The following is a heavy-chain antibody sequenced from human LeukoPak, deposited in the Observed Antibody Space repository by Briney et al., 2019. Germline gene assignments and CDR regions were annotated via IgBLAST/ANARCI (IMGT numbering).Heavy chain of an antibody. CDR1: GGSISSYY. Sequence: SETLSLTCTVSGGSISSYYWSWIRQPPGKGLEWIGYIYYSGSTNYNPSLKSRVTISVDTSKNQFSLKLSSVTAADTAVYYCARGIAVAGDDDFDIWGQGTMVTVSS. J-gene: IGHJ3*02. CDR2: IYYSGST. V-gene: IGHV4-59*01. D-gene: IGHD6-19*01. CDR3: ARGIAVAGDDDFDI.